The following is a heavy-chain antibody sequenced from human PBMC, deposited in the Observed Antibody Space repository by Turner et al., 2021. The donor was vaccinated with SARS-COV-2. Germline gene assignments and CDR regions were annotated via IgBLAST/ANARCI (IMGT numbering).Heavy chain of an antibody. CDR1: GGSISRSSYY. CDR3: ARLVRRAEYYFDY. CDR2: IYYSGST. Sequence: QLQLQESGPGLVKPSETLSTTRTVPGGSISRSSYYWGWIRQPPGKGLEWIGSIYYSGSTYYNPSLKSRVTISVDTSKNQFSLKLSSVTAADTAVYYCARLVRRAEYYFDYWGQGTLVTVSS. V-gene: IGHV4-39*01. D-gene: IGHD3-10*01. J-gene: IGHJ4*02.